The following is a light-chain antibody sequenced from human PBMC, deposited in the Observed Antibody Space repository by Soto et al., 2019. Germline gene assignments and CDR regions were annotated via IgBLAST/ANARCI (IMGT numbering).Light chain of an antibody. CDR3: QVWDSSTGNYV. V-gene: IGLV3-21*02. Sequence: YELTQPPSVSVAPGRTATITCGGNNIGSKSVHWYQQKPGQAPVLVVYDDDDRPSGIPERISGYTSGNTATLTIRRVEDGDEADYYCQVWDSSTGNYVFGNGTKVTV. CDR2: DDD. J-gene: IGLJ1*01. CDR1: NIGSKS.